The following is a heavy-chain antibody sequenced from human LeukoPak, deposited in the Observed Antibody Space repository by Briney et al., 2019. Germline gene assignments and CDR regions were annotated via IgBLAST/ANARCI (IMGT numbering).Heavy chain of an antibody. Sequence: PSETLSLTCAVYGGSFSGYYWSWIRQPPGKGLEWIGEINHSGSTNYNPSLKSRVTISVDTSKNQFSLKLSSETAADTAVYYCARGQGYCSGGSCYLVYWGQGTLVTVSS. J-gene: IGHJ4*02. V-gene: IGHV4-34*01. CDR2: INHSGST. D-gene: IGHD2-15*01. CDR1: GGSFSGYY. CDR3: ARGQGYCSGGSCYLVY.